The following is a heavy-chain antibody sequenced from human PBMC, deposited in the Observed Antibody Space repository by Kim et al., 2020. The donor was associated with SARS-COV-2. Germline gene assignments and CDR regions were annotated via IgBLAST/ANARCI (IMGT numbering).Heavy chain of an antibody. J-gene: IGHJ6*03. CDR1: GFTFGDYA. Sequence: GGSLRLSCTASGFTFGDYAMSWVRQAPGKGLEWVGFIRSKAYGGTTEYAASVKGRFTISRDDSKSISYLQMTSLNTEDTAVYYCTREPRKSIAVAGTLFSRYYYYYYMDVWGKGTTVTVSS. V-gene: IGHV3-49*04. CDR2: IRSKAYGGTT. D-gene: IGHD6-19*01. CDR3: TREPRKSIAVAGTLFSRYYYYYYMDV.